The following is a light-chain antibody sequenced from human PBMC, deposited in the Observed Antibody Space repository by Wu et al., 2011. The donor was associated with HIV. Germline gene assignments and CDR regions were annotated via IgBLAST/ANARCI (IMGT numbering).Light chain of an antibody. Sequence: DILLTQSPGTLSLSPGERATLSCRASQSITSNYLAWYQQKPGQAPRLLVYATSNRATGIPDRISGSGSGTEFTLTINSMESEDFAVYYCQQSNNWPPWTFGQRDQGGNQT. CDR1: QSITSNY. CDR3: QQSNNWPPWT. J-gene: IGKJ1*01. V-gene: IGKV3-20*01. CDR2: ATS.